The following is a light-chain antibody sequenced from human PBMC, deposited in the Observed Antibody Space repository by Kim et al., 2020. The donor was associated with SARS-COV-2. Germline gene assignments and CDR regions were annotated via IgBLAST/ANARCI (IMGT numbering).Light chain of an antibody. Sequence: QSALTQPPSASGSPGQSVTISCTGTSSDVGGYNYVSWYQQHPGKAPKLMIYEVSKRPSGVPDRFSGSKSGNTASLTVSGLQAEDEADYYCSSYAGSNNFVVFGGETQLTVL. V-gene: IGLV2-8*01. CDR3: SSYAGSNNFVV. CDR2: EVS. J-gene: IGLJ2*01. CDR1: SSDVGGYNY.